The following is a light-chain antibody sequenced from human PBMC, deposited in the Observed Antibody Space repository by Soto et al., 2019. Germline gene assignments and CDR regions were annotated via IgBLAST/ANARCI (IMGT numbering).Light chain of an antibody. CDR1: SSDVGSRNL. V-gene: IGLV2-23*01. CDR2: EAS. CDR3: CSHAGGSTYV. J-gene: IGLJ1*01. Sequence: QSVLTQPASVSGSPGQSITISCTGISSDVGSRNLVSWYQQYPGKAPKLIIFEASKRPSGVSNRFSGSKSGSTASLTISGLQAEDEADYYCCSHAGGSTYVFGTGTKVTVL.